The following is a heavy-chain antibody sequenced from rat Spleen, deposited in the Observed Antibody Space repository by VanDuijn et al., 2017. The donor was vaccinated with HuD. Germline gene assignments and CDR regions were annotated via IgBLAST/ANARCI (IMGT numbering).Heavy chain of an antibody. CDR2: MRSNGDT. V-gene: IGHV2-63*01. J-gene: IGHJ4*01. CDR1: GFSLIRYN. D-gene: IGHD1-11*01. Sequence: QVQLKESGPGLVQPSQTLSLTCTVSGFSLIRYNVHWVRQPPEKGLEWMGRMRSNGDTSYNSALKSRLSISRDTSKNQVFLKMNSLQTDDTGSYYCTTATEGPYVLDAWGQGASVTVSS. CDR3: TTATEGPYVLDA.